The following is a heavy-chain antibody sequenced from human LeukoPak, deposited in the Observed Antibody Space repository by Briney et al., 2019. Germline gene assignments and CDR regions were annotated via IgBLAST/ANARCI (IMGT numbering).Heavy chain of an antibody. CDR2: LNPNSGKT. Sequence: ASVKVSCKASGYTFANYDINWVRQAPGQGLEWMGWLNPNSGKTGYEQKFQGRVTMTRDSSISTAYLDLSSLSSEDTAVYYCARVRPGPYNYFDLWGQGTLVTVSS. CDR1: GYTFANYD. CDR3: ARVRPGPYNYFDL. J-gene: IGHJ5*02. V-gene: IGHV1-8*01.